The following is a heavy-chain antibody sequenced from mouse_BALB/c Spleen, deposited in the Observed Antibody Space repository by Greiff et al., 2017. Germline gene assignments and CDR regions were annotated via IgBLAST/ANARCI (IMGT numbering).Heavy chain of an antibody. V-gene: IGHV1-7*01. Sequence: VQLQQSGAELAKPGASVKMSCKASGYTFTSYWMHWVKQRPGQGLEWIGYINPSTGYTEYNQKFKDKATLTADKSSSTAYMQLSSLPSEDSAVYYCARRPFDYWGQGTTLTVSS. J-gene: IGHJ2*01. CDR3: ARRPFDY. CDR2: INPSTGYT. CDR1: GYTFTSYW.